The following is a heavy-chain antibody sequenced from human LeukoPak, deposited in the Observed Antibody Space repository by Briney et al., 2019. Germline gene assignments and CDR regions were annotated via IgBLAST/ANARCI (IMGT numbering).Heavy chain of an antibody. V-gene: IGHV3-30-3*01. D-gene: IGHD3-3*01. CDR1: GFTFSSYA. J-gene: IGHJ6*02. Sequence: GGSLRLSCAASGFTFSSYAMHWVSQAPGKGLEWVAVISYDGSNKYYADSVKGRFTISRDNSKNTLYLQMNSLRAEDTAVYYCARGRADFWSGYGMDVWGHGTTVTVSS. CDR2: ISYDGSNK. CDR3: ARGRADFWSGYGMDV.